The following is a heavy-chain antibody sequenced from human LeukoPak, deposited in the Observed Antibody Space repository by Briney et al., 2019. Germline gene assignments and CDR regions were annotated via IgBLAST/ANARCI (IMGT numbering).Heavy chain of an antibody. J-gene: IGHJ2*01. CDR3: ARDRGSSGWTGRSGYFDL. V-gene: IGHV4-34*01. Sequence: SETLSLTCAVYGGSFSGYYWSWIRQPPGKGLEWIGEINHSGSTNYNPSLKSRVTISVDTSKNQFSLKLSSVTAADTAVYYCARDRGSSGWTGRSGYFDLWGRGTLVTVSS. CDR2: INHSGST. CDR1: GGSFSGYY. D-gene: IGHD6-19*01.